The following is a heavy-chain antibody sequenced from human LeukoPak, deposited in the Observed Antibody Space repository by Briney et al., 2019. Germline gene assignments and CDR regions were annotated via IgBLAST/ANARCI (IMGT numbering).Heavy chain of an antibody. CDR2: IYSGGRT. J-gene: IGHJ4*02. D-gene: IGHD3-22*01. CDR3: SIYDSRGYYNY. CDR1: GFTVSSND. Sequence: GGSLRLSCAASGFTVSSNDMIWVRQAPGKGLEWVSVIYSGGRTFYADSVKGRFTISRDNSKNTLYLQMNSLRAEDTAVYYCSIYDSRGYYNYWGQGTLGTVSS. V-gene: IGHV3-53*01.